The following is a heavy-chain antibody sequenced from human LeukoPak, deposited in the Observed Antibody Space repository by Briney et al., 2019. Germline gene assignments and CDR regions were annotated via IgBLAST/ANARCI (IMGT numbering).Heavy chain of an antibody. CDR1: GGSISSGGYY. CDR2: IYYSGGT. J-gene: IGHJ4*02. V-gene: IGHV4-31*03. D-gene: IGHD4/OR15-4a*01. Sequence: SQTLSLTCTVSGGSISSGGYYWSWIRQHPGKGLEWIGYIYYSGGTYYNPSLKSRVTISVDTSKNQFSLKLSSVTAADTAVYYRARVLTTEAALWDYWGQGTLVTVSS. CDR3: ARVLTTEAALWDY.